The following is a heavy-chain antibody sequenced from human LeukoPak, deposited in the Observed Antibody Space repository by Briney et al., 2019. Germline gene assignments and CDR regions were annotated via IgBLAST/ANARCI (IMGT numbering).Heavy chain of an antibody. J-gene: IGHJ4*02. CDR2: INPNSGGT. V-gene: IGHV1-2*02. D-gene: IGHD1-26*01. CDR1: GYTFTGYY. CDR3: ARSGGSGSYSFDY. Sequence: ASVTVSCKASGYTFTGYYMHWVRQAPGQGLEWMGWINPNSGGTNYAQKFQGRVTMTRDTLISTAYMELSRLRSDDTVVYYCARSGGSGSYSFDYWGQGTLVTVSS.